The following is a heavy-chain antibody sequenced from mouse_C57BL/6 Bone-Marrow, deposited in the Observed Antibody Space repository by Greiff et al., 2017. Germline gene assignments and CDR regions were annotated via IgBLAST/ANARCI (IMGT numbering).Heavy chain of an antibody. Sequence: DVKLQESGPGLVKPSQSLSLTCSVTGYSITSGYYWNWIRQFPGNKLEWMGYISYDGSNNYNPTLKNRIAITRDTSKNQYFLKLNSVTTEDTATYDCARGSYGYGGFAYWGQGTLVTVSA. V-gene: IGHV3-6*01. J-gene: IGHJ3*01. D-gene: IGHD2-2*01. CDR1: GYSITSGYY. CDR2: ISYDGSN. CDR3: ARGSYGYGGFAY.